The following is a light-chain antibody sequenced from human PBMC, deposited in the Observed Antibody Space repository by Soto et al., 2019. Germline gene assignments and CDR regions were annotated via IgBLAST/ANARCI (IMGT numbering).Light chain of an antibody. V-gene: IGKV1-27*01. CDR3: QKYNSAPLT. CDR2: AAS. Sequence: DIQMTQSPSSLSASVGDRVTITCRASQSISSYLNWYQQKPGKVPKLLIYAASTLQSGVPSRFSGSRSGTDFTLTVSSLQPEDVATYYCQKYNSAPLTFGPGTKVDIK. J-gene: IGKJ3*01. CDR1: QSISSY.